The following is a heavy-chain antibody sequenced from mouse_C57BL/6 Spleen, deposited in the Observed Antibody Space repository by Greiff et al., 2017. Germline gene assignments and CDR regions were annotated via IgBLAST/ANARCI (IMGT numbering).Heavy chain of an antibody. CDR1: GYTFTSYW. CDR2: IDPSDSYT. D-gene: IGHD1-1*01. CDR3: ARTGVVAPYYAMDY. Sequence: QGQLQQPGAELVMPGGAVKLSCKASGYTFTSYWMHWVKQRPGQGLEWIGEIDPSDSYTNYNQKFKGKSTLTVDRSSSTAYMQLSSLTSEDSAVYDCARTGVVAPYYAMDYWGQGTSVTVSS. V-gene: IGHV1-69*01. J-gene: IGHJ4*01.